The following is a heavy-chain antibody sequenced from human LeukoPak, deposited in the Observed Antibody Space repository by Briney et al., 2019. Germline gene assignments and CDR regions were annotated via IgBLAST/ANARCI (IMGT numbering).Heavy chain of an antibody. CDR1: GFTFSTYS. CDR2: ISSSSTYI. CDR3: ARVSTTGYDYHMDV. V-gene: IGHV3-21*01. D-gene: IGHD2-8*02. Sequence: GGSLRLSCAASGFTFSTYSIIWVRQAPGKGLEWVSSISSSSTYIYYGDSVKGRFTISRDNAKNSSYLQMSSLRAEDTAVYYCARVSTTGYDYHMDVCGKGTAVTISS. J-gene: IGHJ6*03.